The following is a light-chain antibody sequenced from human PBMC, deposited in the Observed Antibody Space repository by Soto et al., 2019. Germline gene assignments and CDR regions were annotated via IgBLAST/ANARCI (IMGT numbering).Light chain of an antibody. CDR1: QSVLYSSSNKDF. V-gene: IGKV4-1*01. CDR2: WAS. CDR3: QQYYSTPRLT. J-gene: IGKJ4*01. Sequence: DIVMTQSPDSLAVSLGERATINCKSSQSVLYSSSNKDFLAWYQQKPGQPPKLLIYWASTRESGVPDRFSGSGSGTDFTLTISSLQADDVAVYYCQQYYSTPRLTFGGGTKVEIK.